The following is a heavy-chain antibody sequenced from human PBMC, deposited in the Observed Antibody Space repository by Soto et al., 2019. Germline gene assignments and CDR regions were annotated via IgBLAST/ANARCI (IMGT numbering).Heavy chain of an antibody. CDR3: ATGTSGRYYFDY. CDR2: VFYTGNT. CDR1: GGSISSSSHY. Sequence: QLQLQESGPGLVKPSETLSLTCTVAGGSISSSSHYCGWIRQPPGKGLEWIGSVFYTGNTFYNPALKSRVTISVDTSKNPFSLELTTVTAAYAAVFYCATGTSGRYYFDYWCQGTLVSVSS. J-gene: IGHJ4*02. V-gene: IGHV4-39*01. D-gene: IGHD3-10*01.